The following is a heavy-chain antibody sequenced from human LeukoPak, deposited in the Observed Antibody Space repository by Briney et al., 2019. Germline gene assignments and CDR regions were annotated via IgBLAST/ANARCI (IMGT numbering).Heavy chain of an antibody. D-gene: IGHD3-16*02. J-gene: IGHJ6*03. CDR2: IYYIGST. CDR3: ARHIGGRYYYYYMDV. V-gene: IGHV4-39*01. Sequence: PSETLSLTCTVSGGSISSSSYYWGWIRQPPGKGLEWIGNIYYIGSTYYNPSLKSRVTISVDTSKDQFSLKLSSVTAADTAVYYCARHIGGRYYYYYMDVWGKGTTVTISS. CDR1: GGSISSSSYY.